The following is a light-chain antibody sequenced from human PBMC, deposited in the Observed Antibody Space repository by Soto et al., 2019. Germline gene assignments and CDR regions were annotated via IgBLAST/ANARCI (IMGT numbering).Light chain of an antibody. V-gene: IGKV1D-12*01. CDR1: QGINSW. Sequence: DIQVTQSPPSVSASVGDRVTITCRASQGINSWLTGYQQKPGKAPKLLIYAASTLQSGVPSRFSGSEPGTDFTLTNSSLQPEDFATYYCQQAEAFPLTFGGGTRVEIK. CDR3: QQAEAFPLT. J-gene: IGKJ4*01. CDR2: AAS.